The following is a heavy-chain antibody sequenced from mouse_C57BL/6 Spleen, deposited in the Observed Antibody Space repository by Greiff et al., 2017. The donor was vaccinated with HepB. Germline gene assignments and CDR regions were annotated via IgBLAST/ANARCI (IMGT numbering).Heavy chain of an antibody. CDR2: ISYDGSN. D-gene: IGHD1-1*01. V-gene: IGHV3-6*01. Sequence: EVKLVESGPGLVKPSQSLSLTCSVSGYSITSCYYWYWKRQFPGNKLEWMGYISYDGSNNYNPSLKNRISITRDTSKSQFFLKLNSVTTEDTATYYCARRDYGSRELDYWGQGTTLTVSS. CDR3: ARRDYGSRELDY. J-gene: IGHJ2*01. CDR1: GYSITSCYY.